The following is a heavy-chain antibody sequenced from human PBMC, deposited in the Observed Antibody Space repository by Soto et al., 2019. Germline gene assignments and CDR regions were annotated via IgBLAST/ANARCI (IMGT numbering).Heavy chain of an antibody. V-gene: IGHV3-33*08. D-gene: IGHD3-16*02. J-gene: IGHJ4*02. CDR2: IWYDGSNK. Sequence: GGSLRLSCAASGFTFSSYGMHWVRQAPGKGLEWVAVIWYDGSNKYYADPVKGRFTISRDNSKNTLYLQMNSLRAEDTAVYYCARELRFSVSDYWGQGTLVTVSS. CDR3: ARELRFSVSDY. CDR1: GFTFSSYG.